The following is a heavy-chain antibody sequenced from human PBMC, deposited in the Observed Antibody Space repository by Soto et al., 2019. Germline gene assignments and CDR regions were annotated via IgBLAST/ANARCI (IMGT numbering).Heavy chain of an antibody. Sequence: PGGSLRLSCAASGFAFSDHYMDWVRQAPGKGREWVGRTRNKANSYTTEYAASVKGRFTISRDDSKNSLYLQMNSLKTEDTAMYYCARELMTTVTYFDYWGQGTLVTVSS. CDR2: TRNKANSYTT. D-gene: IGHD4-17*01. J-gene: IGHJ4*02. CDR1: GFAFSDHY. V-gene: IGHV3-72*01. CDR3: ARELMTTVTYFDY.